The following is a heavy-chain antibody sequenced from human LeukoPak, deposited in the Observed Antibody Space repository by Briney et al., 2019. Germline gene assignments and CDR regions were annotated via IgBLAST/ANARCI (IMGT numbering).Heavy chain of an antibody. CDR3: ARGAGYCTSTSCHLWSDY. D-gene: IGHD2-2*01. CDR2: ISSSSNI. CDR1: EFTFSSYS. J-gene: IGHJ4*02. Sequence: PGGSLRLSCAASEFTFSSYSMNWVRQAPGKGLEWVSSISSSSNIYYADSVKGRFAVSRDNAKNEMYLQMNSPRAEDTAVYFCARGAGYCTSTSCHLWSDYWGQGTLVTVSS. V-gene: IGHV3-21*01.